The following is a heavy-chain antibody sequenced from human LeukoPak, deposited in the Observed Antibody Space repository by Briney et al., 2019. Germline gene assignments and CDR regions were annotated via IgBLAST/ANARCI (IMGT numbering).Heavy chain of an antibody. J-gene: IGHJ5*02. V-gene: IGHV4-4*07. CDR3: ARDRNDILTGYYSGWFDP. D-gene: IGHD3-9*01. Sequence: PSETLSLTCTVSGGSISSYYWSWIRQPAGKGLEWIGRIYTSGSTNYNPSLKSRVTMSVDTSKNQFSLKLSSVTAADTAVYHCARDRNDILTGYYSGWFDPWGQGTLVTVSS. CDR2: IYTSGST. CDR1: GGSISSYY.